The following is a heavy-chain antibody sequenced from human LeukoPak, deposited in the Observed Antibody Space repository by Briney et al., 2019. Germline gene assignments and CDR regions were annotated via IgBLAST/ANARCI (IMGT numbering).Heavy chain of an antibody. CDR1: GASITNYY. V-gene: IGHV4-4*07. CDR3: ATTQYYGSGTWYFDD. D-gene: IGHD3-10*01. CDR2: VYTSGSP. Sequence: SETLSLTRTVSGASITNYYWSWIRQPAGKALEWIGRVYTSGSPNYNPSLKSRVTMSVATSKNQVSLKLSSVTAADTAVYYCATTQYYGSGTWYFDDWGQGTLVTVSS. J-gene: IGHJ4*02.